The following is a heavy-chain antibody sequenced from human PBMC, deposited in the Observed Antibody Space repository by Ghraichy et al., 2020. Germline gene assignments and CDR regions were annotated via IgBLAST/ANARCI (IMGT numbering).Heavy chain of an antibody. V-gene: IGHV3-30*02. J-gene: IGHJ4*02. Sequence: GGSLRLSCAASGFTFSNFGMHWVRQAPGKGLEWVAFKRDNGSQEHYADSVKGRFTISRDNSNNRLYLQMNSLRRDDTAIYYCARNVFYIDEWRQGTQVTVSS. CDR1: GFTFSNFG. CDR3: ARNVFYIDE. CDR2: KRDNGSQE. D-gene: IGHD3-16*01.